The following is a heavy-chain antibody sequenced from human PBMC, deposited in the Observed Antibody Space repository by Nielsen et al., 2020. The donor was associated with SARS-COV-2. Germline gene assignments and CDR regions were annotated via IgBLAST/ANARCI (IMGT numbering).Heavy chain of an antibody. CDR1: GFTFSNSD. J-gene: IGHJ4*02. CDR2: IKSKTDGGTT. V-gene: IGHV3-15*01. CDR3: TTDRVYDYVWGSYRHVDY. Sequence: GGSLRLSCAASGFTFSNSDMSWARQAPGKGLEWVGRIKSKTDGGTTDYAAPVKGRFTISRDDSKNTLYLQMNSLKTEDTAVYYCTTDRVYDYVWGSYRHVDYWGQGTLVTVSS. D-gene: IGHD3-16*02.